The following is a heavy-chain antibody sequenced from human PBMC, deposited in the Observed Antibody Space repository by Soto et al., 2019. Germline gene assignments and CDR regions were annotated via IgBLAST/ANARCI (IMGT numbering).Heavy chain of an antibody. CDR1: GFPFRSYG. D-gene: IGHD5-12*01. V-gene: IGHV3-30*18. CDR2: TSYDGNKK. J-gene: IGHJ5*01. CDR3: AKEGQSRDGYTSPLDS. Sequence: QVQLVETGGGVVQPGGSLRLSCIASGFPFRSYGMHWVRQAPGKGLEWVAVTSYDGNKKHYIDSVKGRFSISRDNFMNTVYLQMNSLGVEDTALYYCAKEGQSRDGYTSPLDSWGQGTLVIVSA.